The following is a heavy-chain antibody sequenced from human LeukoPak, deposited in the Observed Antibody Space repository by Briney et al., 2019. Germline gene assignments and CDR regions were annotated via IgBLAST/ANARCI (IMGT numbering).Heavy chain of an antibody. CDR2: ISSNGGTT. CDR1: GFTFSSYA. V-gene: IGHV3-64*01. J-gene: IGHJ4*02. Sequence: GGSLRLSCAASGFTFSSYAMHWVRQAPGKGLEYVSAISSNGGTTYYANSVKGRFTISRDNSKNTLYLQMGSLRTEDMAVYYCASEDYGGKRVYWGQGTLVTVSS. CDR3: ASEDYGGKRVY. D-gene: IGHD4-23*01.